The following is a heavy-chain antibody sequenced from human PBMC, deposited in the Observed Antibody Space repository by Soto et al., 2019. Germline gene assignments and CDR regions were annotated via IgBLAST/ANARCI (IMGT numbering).Heavy chain of an antibody. CDR2: INHSGST. V-gene: IGHV4-34*01. CDR1: GGSFSGYY. D-gene: IGHD3-3*01. J-gene: IGHJ4*02. CDR3: ARAHYDFWSGCDY. Sequence: SETLSLTCAVYGGSFSGYYWSWIRQPPGKGLEWIGEINHSGSTNYNPSLKSRVTISVDTSKNQFSLKLSSVTAADTAVYYCARAHYDFWSGCDYWGQGTPVTVSS.